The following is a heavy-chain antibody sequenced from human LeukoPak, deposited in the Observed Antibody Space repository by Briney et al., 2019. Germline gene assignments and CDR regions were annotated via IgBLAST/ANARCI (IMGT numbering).Heavy chain of an antibody. CDR2: MSYVGIT. Sequence: PSETLSLTCTVSGDSISSTTYWWGWIRQSPGKGLEWIGSMSYVGITSYNPSLKSRATISVDTSKNQFSLMLNSVTAADTAVYYCTRLPLDYSLDLWGQGTPVSVSS. D-gene: IGHD4-11*01. J-gene: IGHJ5*02. CDR1: GDSISSTTYW. CDR3: TRLPLDYSLDL. V-gene: IGHV4-39*01.